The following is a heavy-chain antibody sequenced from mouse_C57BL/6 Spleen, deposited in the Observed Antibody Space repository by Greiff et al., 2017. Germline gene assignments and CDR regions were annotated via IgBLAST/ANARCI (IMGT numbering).Heavy chain of an antibody. J-gene: IGHJ3*01. D-gene: IGHD2-3*01. Sequence: QVQLQQPGAELVRPGTSVKLSCKASGYTFTSYWMHWVKQRPGQGLEWIGVLDPSDSYTNYNQKFKGKATLTVDTSSSAAYMQLSSLTAEDSGVYGCARPGGYSPFADWGQGTLVTVSA. CDR1: GYTFTSYW. V-gene: IGHV1-59*01. CDR3: ARPGGYSPFAD. CDR2: LDPSDSYT.